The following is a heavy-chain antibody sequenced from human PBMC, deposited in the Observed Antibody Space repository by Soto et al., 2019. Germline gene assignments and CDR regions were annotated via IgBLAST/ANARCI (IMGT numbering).Heavy chain of an antibody. J-gene: IGHJ6*02. CDR3: AREGRYFGDYYYYYGMDV. CDR1: GYTFTSYG. CDR2: ISAYNGNT. V-gene: IGHV1-18*01. Sequence: GASVKVSCKASGYTFTSYGISWVRQAPGQGXEWMGWISAYNGNTNYAQKLQGRVTMTTDTSTSTAYMELRSLRSDDTAVYYCAREGRYFGDYYYYYGMDVWGQGTTVTVFS. D-gene: IGHD1-20*01.